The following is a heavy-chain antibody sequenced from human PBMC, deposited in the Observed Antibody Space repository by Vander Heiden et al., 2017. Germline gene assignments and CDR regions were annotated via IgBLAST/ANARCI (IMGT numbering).Heavy chain of an antibody. D-gene: IGHD3-16*01. Sequence: EVQLLESGGGLVQPGGSMRLSCVASGFTFENYGMPWDRQARGKGLEWVTQIDTPSTSNAYDGDFVGGRFTFSRDNSRNTVYLQINTRKPDDTAVYFCGRGWGGFYFDSWGPGTLVTVSS. CDR1: GFTFENYG. CDR2: IDTPSTSNA. V-gene: IGHV3-23*05. CDR3: GRGWGGFYFDS. J-gene: IGHJ4*02.